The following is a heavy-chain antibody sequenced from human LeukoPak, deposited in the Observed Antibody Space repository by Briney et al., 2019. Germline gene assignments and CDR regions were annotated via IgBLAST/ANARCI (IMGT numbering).Heavy chain of an antibody. CDR3: AKDAERGFDYSNSLDK. V-gene: IGHV3-33*06. CDR1: KFTFRHYG. Sequence: GGSLRLSCAASKFTFRHYGMHWVRQAPGKGLEWVAVIWNDGSSQYYADSVKGRFTVSRDNSQDTLFLQMNNLRPEDTAVYYCAKDAERGFDYSNSLDKWGQGTLVTVSS. J-gene: IGHJ4*02. D-gene: IGHD4-11*01. CDR2: IWNDGSSQ.